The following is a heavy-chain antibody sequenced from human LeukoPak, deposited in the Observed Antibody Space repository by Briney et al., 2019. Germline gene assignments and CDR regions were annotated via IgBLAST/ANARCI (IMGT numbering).Heavy chain of an antibody. CDR3: ARPYGSGSYLIEY. CDR1: GFTFSSYE. Sequence: GGSLRLSCAASGFTFSSYEMNWVRQAPGKGLEWVSYISSSGSTIYYADSVKGRFTISRDNAKNSLYLQMNSLRAEDTAVYYRARPYGSGSYLIEYWGQGTLVTVSS. D-gene: IGHD3-10*01. J-gene: IGHJ4*02. CDR2: ISSSGSTI. V-gene: IGHV3-48*03.